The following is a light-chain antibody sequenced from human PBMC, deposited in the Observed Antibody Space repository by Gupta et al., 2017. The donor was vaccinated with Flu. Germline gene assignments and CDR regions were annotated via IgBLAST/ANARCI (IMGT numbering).Light chain of an antibody. CDR3: CSYAGSYTYI. CDR2: DVS. Sequence: SVTISCTGTSSDVGGYNYVSWYQQHPGKAPNLMMFDVSKRPSGVPDRFSGSKSGNTASLTISGLQAEDEADYYCCSYAGSYTYIFGGGTKLTVL. J-gene: IGLJ2*01. V-gene: IGLV2-11*01. CDR1: SSDVGGYNY.